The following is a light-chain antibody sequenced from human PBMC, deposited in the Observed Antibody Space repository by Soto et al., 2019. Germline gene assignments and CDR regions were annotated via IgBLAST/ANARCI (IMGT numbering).Light chain of an antibody. V-gene: IGLV2-11*01. CDR3: FSYAANGNLV. J-gene: IGLJ2*01. Sequence: QSALTQPDSVSGSPGQSVTISCTGTNSDVGRYNSVSWYQQLPGKAPKLIIYAVSQRPSGVPNRFSGSKSGNTASLTISGLQADDEADYFCFSYAANGNLVFGGGTKLTVL. CDR2: AVS. CDR1: NSDVGRYNS.